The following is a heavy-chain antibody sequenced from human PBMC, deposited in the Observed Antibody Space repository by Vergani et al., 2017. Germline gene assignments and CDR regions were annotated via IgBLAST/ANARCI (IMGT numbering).Heavy chain of an antibody. CDR2: ISNDGRKK. CDR1: GFSFSSHA. D-gene: IGHD3-10*01. CDR3: AKAGSVTSGSLQYNFYMDV. Sequence: QVQLAESGGGRVQPGRSLRLSCAASGFSFSSHAIHWVRQAPGKGLEWVAVISNDGRKKYYADSVKGRFTSSRDNSKNTLDLQLNSLRTQETAVYYCAKAGSVTSGSLQYNFYMDVWGKGTTVTVS. V-gene: IGHV3-30*18. J-gene: IGHJ6*03.